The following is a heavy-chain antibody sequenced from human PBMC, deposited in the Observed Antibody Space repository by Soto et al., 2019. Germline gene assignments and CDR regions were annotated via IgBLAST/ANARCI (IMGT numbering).Heavy chain of an antibody. D-gene: IGHD1-26*01. CDR1: GFTVSSNY. V-gene: IGHV3-66*01. CDR3: ARGGGCSGLVVFDS. CDR2: IYSGGTT. J-gene: IGHJ4*02. Sequence: EVQLVESGGGLVQPGGSLRLSCAASGFTVSSNYMSWVRQAPGKGLEWVSVIYSGGTTYYADSVKGRFTIARDNSKNTLYLQMNSLRVEDTAVYYCARGGGCSGLVVFDSWGQGTLVTVSS.